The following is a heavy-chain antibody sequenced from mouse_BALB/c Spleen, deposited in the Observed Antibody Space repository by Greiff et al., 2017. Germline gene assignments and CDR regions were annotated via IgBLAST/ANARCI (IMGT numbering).Heavy chain of an antibody. D-gene: IGHD1-2*01. V-gene: IGHV14-4*02. CDR3: NAPITTATGDY. CDR1: GFNIKDYY. J-gene: IGHJ2*01. CDR2: IDPENGDT. Sequence: VQLQQSGAELVRSGASVKLSCTASGFNIKDYYMHWVKQRPEQGLEWIGWIDPENGDTEYAPKFQGKATMTADTSSNTAYLQLSSLTSEDTAVYYCNAPITTATGDYWGQGTTRTVSS.